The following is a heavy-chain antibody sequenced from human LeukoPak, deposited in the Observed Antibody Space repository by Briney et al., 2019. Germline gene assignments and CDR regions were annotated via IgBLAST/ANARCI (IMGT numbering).Heavy chain of an antibody. J-gene: IGHJ4*02. V-gene: IGHV1-2*02. CDR3: ARGYDCGDYVPHFDY. CDR1: GYTFTRYY. Sequence: GASVKVSCKASGYTFTRYYMHGVRQAPGQGLEWMGWINPNSGGTNYAQKFQGRVTMTRDTSISTAYMELSRLRSDDTAVYYCARGYDCGDYVPHFDYWGQGTLVTVSS. D-gene: IGHD4-17*01. CDR2: INPNSGGT.